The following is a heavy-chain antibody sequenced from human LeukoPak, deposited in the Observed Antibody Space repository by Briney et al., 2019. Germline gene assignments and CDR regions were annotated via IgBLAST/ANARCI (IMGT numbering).Heavy chain of an antibody. CDR1: GGSFSGYY. Sequence: SETLSLTCAVYGGSFSGYYWSWIRQPPGKGLEWIGEINHSGSTNYNPSLKSRVTISVDTSKNQFSLKLSSVTAAGTAVYYCARGGKGGTGYFDYWGQGPLVTVSS. CDR2: INHSGST. J-gene: IGHJ4*02. D-gene: IGHD1-1*01. V-gene: IGHV4-34*01. CDR3: ARGGKGGTGYFDY.